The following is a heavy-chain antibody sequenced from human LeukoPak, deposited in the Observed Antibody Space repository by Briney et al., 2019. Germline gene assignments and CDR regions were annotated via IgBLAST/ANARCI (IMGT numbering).Heavy chain of an antibody. Sequence: GGSLRLSCAASGFTFSNAWMSWVRQAPGRGLEWVGRIKSKTDGGTTDYAAPVKGRFTISRDDSKNTLYLQMNSLKTEDTAVYYCTTDPSYYYDSSGYYYFDYWGQGTLVTVSS. V-gene: IGHV3-15*01. CDR2: IKSKTDGGTT. CDR3: TTDPSYYYDSSGYYYFDY. CDR1: GFTFSNAW. D-gene: IGHD3-22*01. J-gene: IGHJ4*02.